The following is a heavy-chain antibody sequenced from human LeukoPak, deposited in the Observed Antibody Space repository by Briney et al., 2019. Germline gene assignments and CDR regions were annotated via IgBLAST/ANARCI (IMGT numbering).Heavy chain of an antibody. CDR2: IYTSGST. CDR1: GASISSYY. J-gene: IGHJ6*03. V-gene: IGHV4-4*07. CDR3: ARGESSSSPLYYYYYYMDV. Sequence: SETLSLTCTVSGASISSYYWSWIRQPAGKGLEWIGRIYTSGSTNYNPSLKSRVTISVDTSKNQFSLKLTSVTAADTAVYYCARGESSSSPLYYYYYYMDVWGKGTTVTVSS. D-gene: IGHD6-6*01.